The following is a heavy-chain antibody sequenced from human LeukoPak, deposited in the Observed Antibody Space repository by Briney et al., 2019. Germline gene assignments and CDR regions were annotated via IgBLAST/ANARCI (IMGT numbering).Heavy chain of an antibody. CDR2: INHSGST. D-gene: IGHD4-11*01. J-gene: IGHJ4*02. CDR3: ARGDRL. V-gene: IGHV4-34*01. CDR1: GGSFSGYY. Sequence: SETLSLTCAVYGGSFSGYYWIWIRQPPGKGLEWIGEINHSGSTNYNPSLKSRVTISVDTSKNQFSLKLSSVTVADTAVYYCARGDRLWGQGTLVTVSS.